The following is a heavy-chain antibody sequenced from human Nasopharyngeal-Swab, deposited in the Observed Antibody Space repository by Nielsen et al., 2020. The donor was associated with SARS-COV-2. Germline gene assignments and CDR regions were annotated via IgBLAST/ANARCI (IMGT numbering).Heavy chain of an antibody. J-gene: IGHJ4*02. Sequence: GESLKISCAASGFTFSSYVVSWVRQAPGKGLEWVSAISGSGGSTYYADSVKGRFTISRDNSKNTLYLQMNSLRAEDTAVYYCAKDTALKIRYSSSSHFDYWGQGTLVTVSS. CDR3: AKDTALKIRYSSSSHFDY. D-gene: IGHD6-6*01. CDR2: ISGSGGST. CDR1: GFTFSSYV. V-gene: IGHV3-23*01.